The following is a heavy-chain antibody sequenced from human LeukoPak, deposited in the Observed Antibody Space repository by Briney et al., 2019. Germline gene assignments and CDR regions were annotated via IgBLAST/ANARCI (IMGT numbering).Heavy chain of an antibody. CDR1: GGSISSYY. V-gene: IGHV4-4*09. CDR2: IYTSGST. Sequence: SETLSLTCTVSGGSISSYYWSWIRQPPGKGLEWIGYIYTSGSTNYNPSLKSRVTISVDTSKNQFSLKLSSVTAADTAVYYCARSKLALNWFDPWGREPWSPSPQ. D-gene: IGHD6-6*01. CDR3: ARSKLALNWFDP. J-gene: IGHJ5*02.